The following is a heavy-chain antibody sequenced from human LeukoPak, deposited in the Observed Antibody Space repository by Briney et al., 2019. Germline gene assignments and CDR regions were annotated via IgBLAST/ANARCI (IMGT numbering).Heavy chain of an antibody. D-gene: IGHD4-17*01. CDR2: IYYSGST. CDR1: GGSISSSNYY. CDR3: ARGFTSPQDYGDPTDPYWYFDL. V-gene: IGHV4-39*07. Sequence: SETLSLTRTVSGGSISSSNYYWGWIRQPPGKGLEWIGNIYYSGSTYYNPSLKSRVTISVDTSKNQFSLKLSSVTAADTAVYYCARGFTSPQDYGDPTDPYWYFDLWGRGTLVTVSS. J-gene: IGHJ2*01.